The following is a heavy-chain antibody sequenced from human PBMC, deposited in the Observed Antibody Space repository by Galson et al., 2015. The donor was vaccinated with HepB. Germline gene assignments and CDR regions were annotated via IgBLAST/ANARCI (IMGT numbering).Heavy chain of an antibody. CDR1: GYTFISYG. CDR3: ARGGGGYCSSPSCFYPDTFDI. CDR2: ISTYNGYA. D-gene: IGHD2-2*01. V-gene: IGHV1-18*01. J-gene: IGHJ3*02. Sequence: SVKVSCKASGYTFISYGVNWVRQAPGQGLEWMGWISTYNGYASSAQKFQGRVTMTTDTSTSTAFMELRSLRSDDTAVYYCARGGGGYCSSPSCFYPDTFDIWGQGTMVTVSS.